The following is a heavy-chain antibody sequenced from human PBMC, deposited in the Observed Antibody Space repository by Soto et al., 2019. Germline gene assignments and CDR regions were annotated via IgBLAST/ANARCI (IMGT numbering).Heavy chain of an antibody. CDR3: ATPIGGYDAFDI. D-gene: IGHD3-16*01. CDR1: GFTFSSYA. CDR2: ITGRGGST. V-gene: IGHV3-23*01. Sequence: EVQLLESGGGLVQPGGSLRLSCAASGFTFSSYAMSWVRQAPGKGLEWVSAITGRGGSTYYADSVKGRFTISRDNSKNTLYLPMNSLRAEDTAVYYCATPIGGYDAFDIWGQGTRVTVSS. J-gene: IGHJ3*02.